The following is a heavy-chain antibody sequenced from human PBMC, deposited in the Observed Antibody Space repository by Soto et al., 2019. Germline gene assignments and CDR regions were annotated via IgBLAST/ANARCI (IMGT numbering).Heavy chain of an antibody. CDR2: VNHGGST. CDR3: AREWWSGSLIGGSL. D-gene: IGHD3-3*01. CDR1: GGSFSDYY. V-gene: IGHV4-34*01. J-gene: IGHJ4*02. Sequence: QVQLQQWGAGLLKPSETLSLTCPVNGGSFSDYYWTWIRQPPGKGLGWIGEVNHGGSTHYNPSLKSRVSISVDTSKKQFSLNLTFATAADTAVYYCAREWWSGSLIGGSLGGEGTLVTVSS.